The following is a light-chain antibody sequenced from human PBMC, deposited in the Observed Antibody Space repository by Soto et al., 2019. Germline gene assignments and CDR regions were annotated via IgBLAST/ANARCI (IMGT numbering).Light chain of an antibody. CDR1: QTVNND. CDR3: QQYNYWPPYT. CDR2: GAS. Sequence: EVVMTQSPATMSVSPGERATLSCRASQTVNNDLAWYQQKPGQAPRLLIYGASTRATGIPDRFSGSGSGTDFNLTISSLQSEDFAVYYCQQYNYWPPYTFGQGTKVEIK. J-gene: IGKJ2*01. V-gene: IGKV3-15*01.